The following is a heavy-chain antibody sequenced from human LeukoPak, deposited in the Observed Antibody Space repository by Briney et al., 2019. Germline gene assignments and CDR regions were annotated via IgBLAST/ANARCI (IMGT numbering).Heavy chain of an antibody. D-gene: IGHD3-3*01. J-gene: IGHJ4*02. CDR2: FDPVDGET. CDR1: GYSLTQLS. CDR3: AILLEDYAFSTGSAKDY. V-gene: IGHV1-24*01. Sequence: ASVKVSCKVSGYSLTQLSMHWVRQGIGRGLEWMGGFDPVDGETIYAQKFQGRVTMTENTSTDTAYMELSSLRSDDTAFYYCAILLEDYAFSTGSAKDYWGQGTLVTVSS.